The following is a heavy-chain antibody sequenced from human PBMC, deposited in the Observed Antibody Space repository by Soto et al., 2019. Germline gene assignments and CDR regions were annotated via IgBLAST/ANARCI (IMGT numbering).Heavy chain of an antibody. V-gene: IGHV3-13*01. CDR1: GFTFSSYD. Sequence: SGGSLRLSCAASGFTFSSYDMHWVRQATGKGLEWVSAIGTAGDTYYPGSVKGRFTISRENAKNSLYLQMNSLRAGDTAVYYCARVAGTGDYYGMDVWGQGTTVTVSS. J-gene: IGHJ6*02. CDR2: IGTAGDT. D-gene: IGHD1-7*01. CDR3: ARVAGTGDYYGMDV.